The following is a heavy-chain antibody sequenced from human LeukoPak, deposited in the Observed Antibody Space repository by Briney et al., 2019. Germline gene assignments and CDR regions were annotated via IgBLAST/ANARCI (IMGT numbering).Heavy chain of an antibody. V-gene: IGHV1-69*01. J-gene: IGHJ4*02. D-gene: IGHD6-13*01. CDR1: GGTFSSYA. Sequence: SVKVSCKASGGTFSSYAISWVRQAPGQGLEWMGGIIPIFGTANYAQKFQGRVTITADESTSTAYMELSSLRSEDTAVYYCARSAGIAAASDYWGQGTLVTVSS. CDR2: IIPIFGTA. CDR3: ARSAGIAAASDY.